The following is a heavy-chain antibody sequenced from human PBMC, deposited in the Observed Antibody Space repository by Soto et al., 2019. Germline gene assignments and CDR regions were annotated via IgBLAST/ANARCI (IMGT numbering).Heavy chain of an antibody. CDR3: ARDYRSRYEGWFDP. CDR2: INPNSGGT. V-gene: IGHV1-2*04. CDR1: GFTFTSSA. D-gene: IGHD3-16*02. Sequence: GASVKVSCKASGFTFTSSAVQWVRQAPGQGLEWMGWINPNSGGTNYAEKFQGWVTMTRDTSISTAYMELSRLRSDDTAVYYCARDYRSRYEGWFDPWGQGTLVTVSS. J-gene: IGHJ5*02.